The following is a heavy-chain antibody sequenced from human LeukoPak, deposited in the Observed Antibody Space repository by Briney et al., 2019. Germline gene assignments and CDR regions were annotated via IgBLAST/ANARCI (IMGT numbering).Heavy chain of an antibody. CDR3: ARGRVTYYYDSSGYYYGV. CDR2: INHSGST. CDR1: GGSISSSSYY. Sequence: PSETLSLTCTVSGGSISSSSYYWGWIRQPPGKGLEWIGEINHSGSTNYNPSLKSRVTISVDTSKNQFSLKLSSVTAADTAVYYCARGRVTYYYDSSGYYYGVWGQGTLVTVSS. V-gene: IGHV4-39*07. J-gene: IGHJ4*02. D-gene: IGHD3-22*01.